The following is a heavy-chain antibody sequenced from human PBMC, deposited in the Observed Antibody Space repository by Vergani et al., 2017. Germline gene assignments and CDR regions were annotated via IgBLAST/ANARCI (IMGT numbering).Heavy chain of an antibody. D-gene: IGHD3-22*01. CDR2: SSRKAYRGTT. CDR1: GFTFGDYA. V-gene: IGHV3-49*04. CDR3: TRAGYYDSSGYSRD. J-gene: IGHJ4*02. Sequence: EVQLVESGGGLVQPGRSLRLSCTASGFTFGDYAMSWVRQAPGKGLEWVGFSSRKAYRGTTEYAASVKGRVTIARDDSESIAYLQMNSLKTEDTAVYYCTRAGYYDSSGYSRDWGQGTLVTVSS.